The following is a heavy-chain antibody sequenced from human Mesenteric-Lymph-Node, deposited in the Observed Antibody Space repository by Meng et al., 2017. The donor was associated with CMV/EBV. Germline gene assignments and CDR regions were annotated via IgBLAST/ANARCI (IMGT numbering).Heavy chain of an antibody. V-gene: IGHV4-34*01. CDR3: ATTYYYDGSDYSNALDT. J-gene: IGHJ3*02. CDR2: INYSGST. Sequence: SETLSLTCAVSGGPLRGYHWNWIRQPPGKGLEWVGEINYSGSTDYNPSLMGRVTISADTSKNHFSLRLTSVTAEDTAVYYCATTYYYDGSDYSNALDTWGQGTLVTVSS. CDR1: GGPLRGYH. D-gene: IGHD3-22*01.